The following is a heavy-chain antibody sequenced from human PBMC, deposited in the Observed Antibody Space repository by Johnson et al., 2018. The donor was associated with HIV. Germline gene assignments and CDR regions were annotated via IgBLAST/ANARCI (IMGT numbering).Heavy chain of an antibody. CDR1: GFTFSSYA. V-gene: IGHV3-NL1*01. J-gene: IGHJ3*02. D-gene: IGHD1-26*01. Sequence: QMLLVESGGGVVQPGGSLRLSCAASGFTFSSYAMHWVRQAPGKGLEWVSIIYSGGSTYYTRSVKGRFTISRDNSKNMLFLQINSLRVEDTAVYYCARVRVGAFDIWGQGTMVTVSS. CDR3: ARVRVGAFDI. CDR2: IYSGGST.